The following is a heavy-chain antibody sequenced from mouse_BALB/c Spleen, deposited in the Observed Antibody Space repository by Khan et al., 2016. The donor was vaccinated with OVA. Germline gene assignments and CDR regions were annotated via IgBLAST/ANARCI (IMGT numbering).Heavy chain of an antibody. CDR1: GFTFSSFG. D-gene: IGHD2-4*01. J-gene: IGHJ1*01. CDR3: ARSLITTWYFDV. V-gene: IGHV5-17*02. CDR2: ISSGSATI. Sequence: EVELVESGGGLVQPGGSRKLSCAASGFTFSSFGMHWVRQAPEKGLEWVAYISSGSATIYYADTVKGRFTISRDHPKNTLFLQMTSLRSEDTAIYYCARSLITTWYFDVWGAGTTVTVSS.